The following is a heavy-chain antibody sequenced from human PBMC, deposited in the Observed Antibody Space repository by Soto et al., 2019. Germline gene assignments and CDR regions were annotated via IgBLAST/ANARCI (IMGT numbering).Heavy chain of an antibody. CDR2: IYYSGST. V-gene: IGHV4-59*08. J-gene: IGHJ4*02. CDR3: MLGSGWKDFDY. Sequence: PSETLSLTCTVSGGSISSYYWSWIRQPPGKGLEWIGYIYYSGSTNYNPSLKSRVTISVDTSKNQFSLKLSSVTAADTAVYYCMLGSGWKDFDYWGQGTPVTVSS. D-gene: IGHD3-22*01. CDR1: GGSISSYY.